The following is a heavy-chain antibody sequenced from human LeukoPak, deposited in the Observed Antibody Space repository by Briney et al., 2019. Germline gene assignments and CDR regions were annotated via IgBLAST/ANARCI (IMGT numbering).Heavy chain of an antibody. CDR1: GFTFDDYA. CDR2: ISWNSGSI. Sequence: GGSLRLSCAASGFTFDDYAMHWVRQAPGKGLEWVSGISWNSGSIGYADSVKGRFTISRDNAKNSLYLQMNSLRAEDTALYYCAKNPVPSSGYYPYYFDYWGQGTLVTVSS. D-gene: IGHD3-22*01. J-gene: IGHJ4*02. V-gene: IGHV3-9*01. CDR3: AKNPVPSSGYYPYYFDY.